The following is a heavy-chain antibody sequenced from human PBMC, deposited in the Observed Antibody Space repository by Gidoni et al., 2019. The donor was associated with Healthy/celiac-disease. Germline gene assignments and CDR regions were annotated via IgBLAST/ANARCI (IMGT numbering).Heavy chain of an antibody. Sequence: EVQLVESGGGLVKPGGSLRLSCAASGFTFSSYSMNWVRQAPGKGLEWVSSISSSSSYIYYADSVKGRLTISRDNAKNSLYLQMNSLRAEDTAVYYCARDDSSGFDYWGQGTLVTVSS. V-gene: IGHV3-21*01. CDR3: ARDDSSGFDY. CDR1: GFTFSSYS. J-gene: IGHJ4*02. D-gene: IGHD3-22*01. CDR2: ISSSSSYI.